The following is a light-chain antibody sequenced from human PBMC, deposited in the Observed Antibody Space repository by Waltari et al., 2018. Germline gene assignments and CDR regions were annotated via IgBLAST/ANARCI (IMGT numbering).Light chain of an antibody. Sequence: FVLTQSPGTLSVSPGERVTLSCSASQSVSSNYLAWYQQKPGQAPRLLIYDASNRATGIADRFSGSGSGTDFTLTISRLEPEDVAVYYCQQYGRSPWTFGQGTKVEIK. CDR3: QQYGRSPWT. CDR1: QSVSSNY. J-gene: IGKJ1*01. CDR2: DAS. V-gene: IGKV3-20*01.